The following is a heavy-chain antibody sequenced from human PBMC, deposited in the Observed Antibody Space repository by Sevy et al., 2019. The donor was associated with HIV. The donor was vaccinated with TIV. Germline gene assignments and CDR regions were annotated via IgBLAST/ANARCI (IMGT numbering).Heavy chain of an antibody. J-gene: IGHJ6*02. CDR2: IIPIFGTA. CDR1: GGTFSSYA. V-gene: IGHV1-69*13. D-gene: IGHD3-3*01. Sequence: ASVKVSCKASGGTFSSYAISWVRQAPGQGLEWMGGIIPIFGTANYAQKFQGRVTITADESTSTAYMELSSLRSEDTAVYYCARPDFWSGYYQDYYYGMDVWGQGTTVTVSS. CDR3: ARPDFWSGYYQDYYYGMDV.